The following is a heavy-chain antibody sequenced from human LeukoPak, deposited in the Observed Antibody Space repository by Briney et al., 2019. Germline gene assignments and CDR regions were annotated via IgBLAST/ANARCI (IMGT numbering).Heavy chain of an antibody. V-gene: IGHV5-10-1*01. J-gene: IGHJ5*02. D-gene: IGHD6-19*01. Sequence: GGSLRLSCKGSGYSFTSYWISWVRQMPGKGLEWMGRIDPSDSYTNYSPSFQGHVTISADKSISTAYLQWSSLKASDTAMYYCARPRRDSSGWDNWFDPWGQGTLVTVSS. CDR1: GYSFTSYW. CDR2: IDPSDSYT. CDR3: ARPRRDSSGWDNWFDP.